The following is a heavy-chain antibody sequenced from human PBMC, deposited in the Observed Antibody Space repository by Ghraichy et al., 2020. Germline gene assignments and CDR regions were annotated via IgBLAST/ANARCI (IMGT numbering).Heavy chain of an antibody. Sequence: GGSLTLSCAASGFTLSSHSMNWVRQAPGKGLEWVASISRTRSYIFYGDSVKGRFAISRDDANNSLYLQMNSLRAEDTAIYYCARDPGGFCMDVWGKGTTVTVSS. D-gene: IGHD2-2*03. J-gene: IGHJ6*03. V-gene: IGHV3-21*01. CDR2: ISRTRSYI. CDR1: GFTLSSHS. CDR3: ARDPGGFCMDV.